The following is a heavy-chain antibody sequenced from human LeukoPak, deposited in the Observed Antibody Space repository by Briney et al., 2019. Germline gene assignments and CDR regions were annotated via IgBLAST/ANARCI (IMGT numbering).Heavy chain of an antibody. CDR2: ICYDGSNK. V-gene: IGHV3-33*01. D-gene: IGHD3-3*01. CDR1: GFTFSSYG. J-gene: IGHJ6*02. Sequence: GRSLRLSCAASGFTFSSYGMHWVRQAPGKGLEWVAVICYDGSNKYYADSVKGRFTISRDNSKNTLYLQMNSLRGEGTAVYYCARDGARHYDFWSGYQYGMDVWGQGTTVTVSS. CDR3: ARDGARHYDFWSGYQYGMDV.